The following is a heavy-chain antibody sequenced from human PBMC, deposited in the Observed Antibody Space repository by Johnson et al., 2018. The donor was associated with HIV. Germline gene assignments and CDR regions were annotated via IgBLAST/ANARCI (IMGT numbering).Heavy chain of an antibody. V-gene: IGHV3-66*02. CDR3: ARAKQRADAFDI. D-gene: IGHD6-25*01. CDR2: IYIGGNT. Sequence: VQLVESGGGVVQPGGSLRLSCAASGFTFSSYAMSWVRQAPGKGLEWVSVIYIGGNTYYADSVKGRFTISRDNSKNTLYLQMNSLRAEDTAVYYCARAKQRADAFDIWGQGTMVTVSS. J-gene: IGHJ3*02. CDR1: GFTFSSYA.